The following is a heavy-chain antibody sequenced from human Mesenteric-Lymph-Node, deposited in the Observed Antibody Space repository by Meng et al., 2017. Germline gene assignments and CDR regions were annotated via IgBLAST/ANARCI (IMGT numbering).Heavy chain of an antibody. J-gene: IGHJ5*02. V-gene: IGHV3-23*01. CDR2: ISGSGGST. CDR3: ARVASGYNWNDVGGSGYNWFDP. CDR1: GFTFSSYA. Sequence: GGSLRLSCAASGFTFSSYAMSWVRQAPGKGLEWVSAISGSGGSTYYADSVKGRFTISRDNAKNSLYLQMNSLRAEDTAVYYCARVASGYNWNDVGGSGYNWFDPWGQGNLVTVSS. D-gene: IGHD1-1*01.